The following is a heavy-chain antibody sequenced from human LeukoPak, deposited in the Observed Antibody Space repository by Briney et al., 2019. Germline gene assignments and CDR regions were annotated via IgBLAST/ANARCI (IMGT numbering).Heavy chain of an antibody. CDR1: GGSISSYY. J-gene: IGHJ6*02. V-gene: IGHV4-59*01. CDR2: IYYGGST. Sequence: PSETLSLTCTVSGGSISSYYWNWIRQPPGKGLEWIGYIYYGGSTNYNPSLKSRVTISVDTSKNQFSLKLSSVTAADTAVYYCARDYRPGMDVWGQGTTVTVSS. D-gene: IGHD6-6*01. CDR3: ARDYRPGMDV.